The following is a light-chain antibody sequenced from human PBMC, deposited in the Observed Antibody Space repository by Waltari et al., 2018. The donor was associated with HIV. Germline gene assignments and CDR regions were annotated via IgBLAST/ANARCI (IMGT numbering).Light chain of an antibody. V-gene: IGKV1-33*01. CDR3: QQYDNLLRT. J-gene: IGKJ1*01. CDR1: QDISNY. Sequence: EIQMTQSPSSLSASVGDRVTITCQASQDISNYLNWYQQKPGKAPKLLIYDASNLETGVPSRFSGSGSGTDFTFTISSLQPEDIATYYCQQYDNLLRTFGQGTKVEIK. CDR2: DAS.